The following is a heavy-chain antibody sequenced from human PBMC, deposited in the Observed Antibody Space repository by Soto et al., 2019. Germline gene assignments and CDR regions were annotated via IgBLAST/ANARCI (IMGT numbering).Heavy chain of an antibody. Sequence: ASVKVSCKASGDTFSTHGFSWVRQAPGQGLEWMGWISAYTNIANYAQKLQGRVTITADTSTSTAYMELRSLRSDDTAVYYCARVAEMGTVTNGFYYYMAVGGKGTTVTVSS. CDR2: ISAYTNIA. CDR3: ARVAEMGTVTNGFYYYMAV. V-gene: IGHV1-18*01. CDR1: GDTFSTHG. J-gene: IGHJ6*03. D-gene: IGHD4-17*01.